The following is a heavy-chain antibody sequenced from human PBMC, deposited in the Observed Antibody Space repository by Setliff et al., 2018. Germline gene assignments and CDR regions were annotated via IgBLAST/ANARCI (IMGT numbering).Heavy chain of an antibody. CDR3: ARAVTYYDILTGQHHYDAFDI. CDR1: GYTFTSYG. CDR2: ISAYNGNT. D-gene: IGHD3-9*01. Sequence: ASVKVSCKAPGYTFTSYGISWVRQAPGQGLEWMGWISAYNGNTNYAQKLQGRVTMTTDTSTSTAYMELRSLRSDDTAVYYCARAVTYYDILTGQHHYDAFDIWGQGTMVTVSS. V-gene: IGHV1-18*01. J-gene: IGHJ3*02.